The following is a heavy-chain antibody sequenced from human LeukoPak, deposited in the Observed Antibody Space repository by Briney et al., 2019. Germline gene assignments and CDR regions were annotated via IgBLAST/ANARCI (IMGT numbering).Heavy chain of an antibody. CDR1: GYTFTSYY. Sequence: ASVKVSCKASGYTFTSYYMHWVLQAPGQGLEWMGIINPSGGSTSYAQKFQGRVTMTRDTSTSTVCMELSSLRSEDTAVYYCAREIVGATAFDIWGQGTMVTVSS. CDR2: INPSGGST. CDR3: AREIVGATAFDI. D-gene: IGHD1-26*01. J-gene: IGHJ3*02. V-gene: IGHV1-46*01.